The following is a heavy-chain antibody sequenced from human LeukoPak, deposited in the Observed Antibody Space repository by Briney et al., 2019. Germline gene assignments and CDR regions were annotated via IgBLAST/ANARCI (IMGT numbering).Heavy chain of an antibody. CDR3: AKRSSISSGYFDF. Sequence: GGSLRLSCAASGFTFNNYAMSWVRQAPGKGLEWVSAITGSGASTNYADSVKGRFTISRDNSKNTIYLQMNSLRAEDTAIYYCAKRSSISSGYFDFWGRGTLVTVSS. CDR1: GFTFNNYA. V-gene: IGHV3-23*01. D-gene: IGHD3-22*01. J-gene: IGHJ4*02. CDR2: ITGSGAST.